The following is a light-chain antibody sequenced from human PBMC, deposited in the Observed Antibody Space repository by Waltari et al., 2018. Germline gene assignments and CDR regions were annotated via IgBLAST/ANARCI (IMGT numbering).Light chain of an antibody. CDR3: SSRDIRGIQLL. CDR1: SLNRYY. CDR2: GKN. Sequence: SSELTQDPAVSVALGQTFRITFQGDSLNRYYASLYQQRAGQAPLLVIYGKNKRPSGIPDRFSGSSLGDTSSLTITAARAEDEADYYCSSRDIRGIQLLFGGGTKLTVL. V-gene: IGLV3-19*01. J-gene: IGLJ3*02.